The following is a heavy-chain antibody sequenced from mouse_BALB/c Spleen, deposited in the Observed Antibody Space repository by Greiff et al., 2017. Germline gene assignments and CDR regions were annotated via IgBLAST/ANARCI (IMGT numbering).Heavy chain of an antibody. V-gene: IGHV5-12-2*01. CDR2: ISNGGGST. CDR3: ARHNWDDAMDY. J-gene: IGHJ4*01. D-gene: IGHD4-1*01. Sequence: EVQLVESGGGLVQPGGSLKLSCAASGFTFSSYTMSWVRQTPEKRLAWVAYISNGGGSTYYPDTVKGRFTISRDNAKNTLYLQMSSLKSEDTAMYYCARHNWDDAMDYWGQGTSGTVSS. CDR1: GFTFSSYT.